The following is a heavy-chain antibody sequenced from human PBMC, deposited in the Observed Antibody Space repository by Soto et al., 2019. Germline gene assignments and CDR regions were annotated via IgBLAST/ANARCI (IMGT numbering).Heavy chain of an antibody. J-gene: IGHJ4*02. D-gene: IGHD2-15*01. CDR2: ISYSGST. Sequence: QLQLQESGPGLVKPSETLSLTCTVSGGSISSSSYYWGWIRQPPGKGLEWIGSISYSGSTYYNPSLKSRVTIAVDTSKNQCSLKLSSVTAADTAVYYCARLLPVGYWGQGTLVTVSS. V-gene: IGHV4-39*01. CDR1: GGSISSSSYY. CDR3: ARLLPVGY.